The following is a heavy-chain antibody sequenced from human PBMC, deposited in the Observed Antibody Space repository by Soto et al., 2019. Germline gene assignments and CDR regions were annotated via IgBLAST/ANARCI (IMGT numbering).Heavy chain of an antibody. J-gene: IGHJ6*03. CDR3: ARDGAYCSGTGGRDYYHYMAF. V-gene: IGHV3-21*01. CDR1: GFSFSDYS. Sequence: EVQLVDSGGGLVKPGGSLRLSCAASGFSFSDYSMNWVRQAPGKGLEWVSSISGSTSYIYYADSLKGRFTVSRDNAEKSPYLQMHSLRAEDTAVYYCARDGAYCSGTGGRDYYHYMAFWGKGTTVTVSS. D-gene: IGHD2-15*01. CDR2: ISGSTSYI.